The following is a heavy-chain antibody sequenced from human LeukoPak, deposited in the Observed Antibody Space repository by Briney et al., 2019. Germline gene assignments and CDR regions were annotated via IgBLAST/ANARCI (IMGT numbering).Heavy chain of an antibody. V-gene: IGHV4-39*07. D-gene: IGHD5-18*01. Sequence: GSLRLSCAASGFTVSSNYMSWVRQPPGKGLEWIGSIYYSGSTYYNPSLKSRVTISVDTSKNQFSLKLSSVTAADTAVYYCARAAGNSYPYYFDYWGQGTLVTVSS. CDR2: IYYSGST. CDR3: ARAAGNSYPYYFDY. J-gene: IGHJ4*02. CDR1: GFTVSSNY.